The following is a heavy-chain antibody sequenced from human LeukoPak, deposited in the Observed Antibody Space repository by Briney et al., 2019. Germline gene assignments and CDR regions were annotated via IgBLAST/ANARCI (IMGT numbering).Heavy chain of an antibody. CDR3: ARDGFGNPLGY. CDR1: GVTFCTYW. D-gene: IGHD4-23*01. CDR2: IKQDGSEK. V-gene: IGHV3-7*05. Sequence: GGSLRLSCAGSGVTFCTYWMSWGRQAPGKGLEWVANIKQDGSEKYYVDSVKGRFTISRDNAKNSLYLQMNSLRAEDTAVYYCARDGFGNPLGYWGQGALVTVSS. J-gene: IGHJ4*02.